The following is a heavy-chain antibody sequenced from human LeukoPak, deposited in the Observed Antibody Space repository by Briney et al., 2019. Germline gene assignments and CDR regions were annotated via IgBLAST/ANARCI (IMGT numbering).Heavy chain of an antibody. J-gene: IGHJ4*02. Sequence: GGSLRLSYAASGFTFISYWMHWVRQAPGKGLVWVSRIKSDGNSTTYADSVKGRFTVSRDNARNTLYLQMNSLRAEDTAVYYCARESGSGSQIDYWGQGTLVTVSS. CDR1: GFTFISYW. CDR3: ARESGSGSQIDY. D-gene: IGHD3-10*01. V-gene: IGHV3-74*03. CDR2: IKSDGNST.